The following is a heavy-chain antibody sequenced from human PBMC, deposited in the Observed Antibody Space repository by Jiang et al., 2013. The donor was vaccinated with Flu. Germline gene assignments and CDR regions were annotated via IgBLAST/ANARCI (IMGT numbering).Heavy chain of an antibody. V-gene: IGHV4-39*07. J-gene: IGHJ4*02. CDR3: ARAQKYSGFELPYFDY. CDR1: GASFNSDSYY. Sequence: GPGLVKPSETLSLTCTVSGASFNSDSYYWGWIRQPPGKALEWIGGIYHTGSSYSRPSLKSRVTIFVDTSKNQFSLKVTSVTAADTAVYYCARAQKYSGFELPYFDYWGQGRLVTVSS. D-gene: IGHD1-26*01. CDR2: IYHTGSS.